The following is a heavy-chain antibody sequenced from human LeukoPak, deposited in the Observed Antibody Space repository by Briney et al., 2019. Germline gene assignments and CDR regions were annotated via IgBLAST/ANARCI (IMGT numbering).Heavy chain of an antibody. J-gene: IGHJ4*02. CDR1: GYTFTGYY. CDR2: INPNSGGT. V-gene: IGHV1-2*06. D-gene: IGHD5-18*01. Sequence: ASVKVSCKASGYTFTGYYMHWVRQAPGQGLEWMGRINPNSGGTNYAQKFQGRVTVTRDTSISTACMELSRLRSDDTAVYYCARVGYSYGYDFDYWGQGTLVTVSS. CDR3: ARVGYSYGYDFDY.